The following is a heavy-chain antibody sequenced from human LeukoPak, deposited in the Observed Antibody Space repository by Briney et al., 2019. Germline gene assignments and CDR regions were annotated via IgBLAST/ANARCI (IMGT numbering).Heavy chain of an antibody. V-gene: IGHV4-30-2*01. CDR1: GASVSSGGYS. Sequence: SQTLSLTCAVSGASVSSGGYSWAWIRQPPGKGLEWIGYIYHNGNTYYNPSLKSRVNILVDKSKNQFSLKLSSVTAADTAVYYCARDDPPPYYDILTGTGGMDVWGQGTRSPSP. J-gene: IGHJ6*02. D-gene: IGHD3-9*01. CDR3: ARDDPPPYYDILTGTGGMDV. CDR2: IYHNGNT.